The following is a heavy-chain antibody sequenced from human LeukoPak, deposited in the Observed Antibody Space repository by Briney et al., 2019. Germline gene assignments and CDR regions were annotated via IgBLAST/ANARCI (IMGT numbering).Heavy chain of an antibody. D-gene: IGHD1-26*01. CDR3: ARETLELYYFDY. CDR1: GGSFSGYY. CDR2: INHSGST. J-gene: IGHJ4*02. Sequence: PSETLSLNCAVYGGSFSGYYWSWIRQPPGKGLEWIGEINHSGSTNYNPSLKSRVTISVDTSKNQFSLKLSSVTAADTAVYYCARETLELYYFDYWGQGTLVTVSS. V-gene: IGHV4-34*01.